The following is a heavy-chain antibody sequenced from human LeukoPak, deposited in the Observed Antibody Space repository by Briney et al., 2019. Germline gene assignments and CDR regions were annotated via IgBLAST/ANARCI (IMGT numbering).Heavy chain of an antibody. V-gene: IGHV3-30*03. D-gene: IGHD5-24*01. CDR2: ISYDGSNK. J-gene: IGHJ4*02. CDR1: GFTFSSYG. CDR3: TRLRDGYDSDY. Sequence: GSLRLSCAASGFTFSSYGMHWVRQAPGKGLEWVAVISYDGSNKYYADSVKGRFTISRDNSKNTLYLQMNTLRAEDTAMYYCTRLRDGYDSDYWGQGTLVTVSS.